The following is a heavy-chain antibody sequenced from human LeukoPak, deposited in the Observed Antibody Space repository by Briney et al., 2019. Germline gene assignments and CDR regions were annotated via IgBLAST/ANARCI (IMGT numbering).Heavy chain of an antibody. CDR2: IYYSGST. V-gene: IGHV4-59*01. CDR1: GCSSSSYY. D-gene: IGHD3-10*01. J-gene: IGHJ3*02. Sequence: PSETLSLTCTVSGCSSSSYYWSWIRPPPGKGLEGIGYIYYSGSTNDNPSLRSRATISVTTARTQFTLMRSSVTAADTVWYCGARDRGPLLWFGESNDAFDIWGQGTMVTVSS. CDR3: ARDRGPLLWFGESNDAFDI.